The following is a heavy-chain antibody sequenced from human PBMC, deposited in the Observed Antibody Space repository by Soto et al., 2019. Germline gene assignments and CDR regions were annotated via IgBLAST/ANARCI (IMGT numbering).Heavy chain of an antibody. CDR1: GFTFSSYA. V-gene: IGHV3-23*01. Sequence: EVQLLESGGGLVQPGGSLRLSCAASGFTFSSYAMGWVRQTPGKGLEWVSSRGSGGTIYQPDSVKGRFAISRDNSKSTLYLQMDSLRAEDTAVYYCVKFRVPHYTYYHMDVWGKGTTVIVSS. CDR2: SRGSGGTI. D-gene: IGHD3-10*01. J-gene: IGHJ6*03. CDR3: VKFRVPHYTYYHMDV.